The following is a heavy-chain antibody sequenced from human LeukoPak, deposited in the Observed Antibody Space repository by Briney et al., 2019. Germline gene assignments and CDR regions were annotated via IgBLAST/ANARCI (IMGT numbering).Heavy chain of an antibody. CDR2: LSTRGNS. V-gene: IGHV4-4*07. Sequence: SETLSLTCSISGGSISSFYWSWIRQPVGKGLEWIGRLSTRGNSDYNPSLKSRVTLSLDTSNNQFSLKLSSVTAADTAMYYCASDSFYESGGYLYYWGQGTLVTVSS. D-gene: IGHD3-22*01. J-gene: IGHJ4*02. CDR3: ASDSFYESGGYLYY. CDR1: GGSISSFY.